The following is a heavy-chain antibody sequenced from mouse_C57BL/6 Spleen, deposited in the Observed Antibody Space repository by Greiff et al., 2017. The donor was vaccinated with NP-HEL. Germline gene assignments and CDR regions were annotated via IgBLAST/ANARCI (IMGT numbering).Heavy chain of an antibody. CDR1: GYAFTNYL. Sequence: QVQLQQSGAELVRPGTSVKVSCKASGYAFTNYLIEWVKQRPGQGLEWIGAINPGSGGTNYNEKFKGKATLTADKSSSTAYMQLSSLTSEDSAVYFCARGDYGFAYWGQGTLVTVSA. V-gene: IGHV1-54*01. CDR2: INPGSGGT. D-gene: IGHD2-4*01. CDR3: ARGDYGFAY. J-gene: IGHJ3*01.